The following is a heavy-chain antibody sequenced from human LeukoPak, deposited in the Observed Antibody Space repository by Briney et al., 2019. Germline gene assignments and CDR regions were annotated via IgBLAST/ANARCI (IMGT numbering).Heavy chain of an antibody. CDR3: ARDIAGLRLRTYYFDY. CDR2: INPNSGGT. CDR1: GYTFTGYY. J-gene: IGHJ4*02. V-gene: IGHV1-2*02. D-gene: IGHD3-16*01. Sequence: ASVTVSCKASGYTFTGYYMHWVRQAPGQGLEWMGWINPNSGGTNYAQKFQGRVTMTRDTSISTAYMELSRLRSDDTAVYYCARDIAGLRLRTYYFDYWGQGTLVTVSS.